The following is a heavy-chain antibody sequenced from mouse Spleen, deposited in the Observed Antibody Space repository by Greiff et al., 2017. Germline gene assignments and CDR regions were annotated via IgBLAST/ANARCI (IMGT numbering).Heavy chain of an antibody. CDR1: GFNIKDYY. Sequence: EVQLVESGAELVKPGASVKLSCTASGFNIKDYYMHWVKQRTEQGLECIGRIDPEDGETKYAPKFQGKATITADTSSNTAYLQLISLTSEDTAVYYCARGYGDYFDYWGQGTTLTVSS. J-gene: IGHJ2*01. V-gene: IGHV14-2*01. D-gene: IGHD2-13*01. CDR3: ARGYGDYFDY. CDR2: IDPEDGET.